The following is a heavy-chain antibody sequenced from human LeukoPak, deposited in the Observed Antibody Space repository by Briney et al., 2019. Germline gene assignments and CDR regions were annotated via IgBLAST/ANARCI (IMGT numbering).Heavy chain of an antibody. D-gene: IGHD3-22*01. CDR1: GGSISSSSYY. J-gene: IGHJ2*01. Sequence: PSETLSLTCTVSGGSISSSSYYWGWIRQPPGKGLEWIGSIYYSGSTYYNPSLKSRVTISVDTSKNQFSLKLSSVTAADTAVYYCARDRVVVMHYWYFDLWGRGTLVTVSS. V-gene: IGHV4-39*07. CDR3: ARDRVVVMHYWYFDL. CDR2: IYYSGST.